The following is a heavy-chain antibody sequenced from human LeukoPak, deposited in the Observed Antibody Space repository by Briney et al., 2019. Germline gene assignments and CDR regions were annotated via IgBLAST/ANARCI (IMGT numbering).Heavy chain of an antibody. Sequence: SVKVSCQASGGTFISYAISWVRQAPGQGLEWMGGIIPIFGTANYAQRFQGRVTITADESTSTAYMELSSLRSEDTAVYYCARGRVGPNAFDSWGQGTMVTVSS. J-gene: IGHJ3*02. CDR3: ARGRVGPNAFDS. D-gene: IGHD1-26*01. CDR1: GGTFISYA. CDR2: IIPIFGTA. V-gene: IGHV1-69*01.